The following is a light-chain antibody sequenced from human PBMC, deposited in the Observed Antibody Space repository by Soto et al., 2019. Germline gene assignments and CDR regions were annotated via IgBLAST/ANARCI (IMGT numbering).Light chain of an antibody. CDR1: QSLVHSDGIAY. CDR2: KVS. Sequence: DVAMTQSPLSLPVTRGQATSISCRSNQSLVHSDGIAYFSWFQQRPGRSPRRLIYKVSKRDSGVPARFSGSGSGTDFALKISRVEAEDVGVYCCMQGTHWPITFGRGTRLEIK. V-gene: IGKV2-30*02. CDR3: MQGTHWPIT. J-gene: IGKJ5*01.